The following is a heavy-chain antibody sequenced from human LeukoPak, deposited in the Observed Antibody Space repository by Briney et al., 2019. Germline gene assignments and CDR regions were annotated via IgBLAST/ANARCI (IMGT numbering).Heavy chain of an antibody. V-gene: IGHV3-23*01. CDR2: ITSRGEST. CDR3: ASALWLWLLPY. Sequence: GGSLRLSYAASGFTFSIYAMSWVRQAPGKGLQWVSSITSRGESTWYVDSVKGRFTITRDNSENTLYLQMHSLRAEDTAVYYCASALWLWLLPYWGQGTLVTVSS. CDR1: GFTFSIYA. D-gene: IGHD3-22*01. J-gene: IGHJ4*02.